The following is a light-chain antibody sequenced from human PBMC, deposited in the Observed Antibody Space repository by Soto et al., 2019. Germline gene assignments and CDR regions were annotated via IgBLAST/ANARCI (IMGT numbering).Light chain of an antibody. V-gene: IGLV2-14*03. Sequence: QSVLTQPASVSGSPGQSITISCTGTSSDVGAYNHVSWYRHHPGKAPKLMIFDVSNRPSGVSNRFSGSKSGNTASLTISGPQVKDEADYSSLSYTPTPPYAFGIGTKHTVL. J-gene: IGLJ1*01. CDR3: LSYTPTPPYA. CDR1: SSDVGAYNH. CDR2: DVS.